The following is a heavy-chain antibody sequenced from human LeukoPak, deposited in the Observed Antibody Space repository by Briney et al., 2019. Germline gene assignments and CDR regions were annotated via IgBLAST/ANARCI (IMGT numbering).Heavy chain of an antibody. J-gene: IGHJ4*02. Sequence: GASVKVSFKASGYTFTSYGFTWVRQAPGQGLEWMGWISAYNGNTDYAQKLQDRVTMTTDTSTSTAYMELRSLRSDDTAVYFCARAYYHDTSSYQGFDFWGQGTLVTVSS. CDR1: GYTFTSYG. CDR2: ISAYNGNT. D-gene: IGHD3-22*01. CDR3: ARAYYHDTSSYQGFDF. V-gene: IGHV1-18*01.